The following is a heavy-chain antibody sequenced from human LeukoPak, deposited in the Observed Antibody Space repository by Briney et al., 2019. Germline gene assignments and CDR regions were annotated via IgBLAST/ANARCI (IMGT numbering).Heavy chain of an antibody. CDR2: IPYDGSNK. CDR1: GFIFSNYG. CDR3: AKDEGGPTVSDY. D-gene: IGHD4-11*01. V-gene: IGHV3-30*02. Sequence: GGSLRLSCAASGFIFSNYGMHWVRQAPGKGLEWVAFIPYDGSNKYYADSVKGRFTISRDNSKNTLYLQMNSLRVEDTALYYCAKDEGGPTVSDYWGQGTLVTVSS. J-gene: IGHJ4*02.